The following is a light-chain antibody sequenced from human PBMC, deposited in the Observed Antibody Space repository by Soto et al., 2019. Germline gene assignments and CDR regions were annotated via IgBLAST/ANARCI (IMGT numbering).Light chain of an antibody. J-gene: IGKJ3*01. V-gene: IGKV4-1*01. Sequence: DIVMTQSPDSVAVSLGERSTINCKSNKSLLYYSNHNYYLGWYQQKPGQSPRLLIYSASNREVGVPDRFSGSGSGTDFTLTINSLQAEDVAVYYCQQYYGIPFTFGPGTKVHIK. CDR1: KSLLYYSNHNYY. CDR2: SAS. CDR3: QQYYGIPFT.